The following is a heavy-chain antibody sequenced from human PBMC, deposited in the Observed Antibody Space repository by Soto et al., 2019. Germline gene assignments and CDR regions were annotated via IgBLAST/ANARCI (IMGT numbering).Heavy chain of an antibody. CDR3: ARVGVDVVATSAFDY. V-gene: IGHV1-69*01. Sequence: QVQLVQSGAEVKKPGSSVKVSCKASGGTFNNYAISWVRQAPGQGLEWMGGIIPIIGTADYAHKFQGRLAISADESTGTTVMELSSLRSEDTSLYYCARVGVDVVATSAFDYWGQGTLVTVSS. CDR1: GGTFNNYA. CDR2: IIPIIGTA. J-gene: IGHJ4*02. D-gene: IGHD5-12*01.